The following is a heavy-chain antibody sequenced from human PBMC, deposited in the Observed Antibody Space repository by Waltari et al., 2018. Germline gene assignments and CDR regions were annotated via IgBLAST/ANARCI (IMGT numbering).Heavy chain of an antibody. Sequence: EVQLVESGGDLVQPGRYLRLSCAASGFPFDDYAMHWVRQAPGKGLEWVSGISWNGNNIDYADSVRGRFTISRDNAKNSLYLQMNGLRPEDTALYYCAKDQAYSYGNNYFDQWGQGTLVTVSS. D-gene: IGHD5-18*01. CDR1: GFPFDDYA. V-gene: IGHV3-9*01. CDR2: ISWNGNNI. J-gene: IGHJ4*02. CDR3: AKDQAYSYGNNYFDQ.